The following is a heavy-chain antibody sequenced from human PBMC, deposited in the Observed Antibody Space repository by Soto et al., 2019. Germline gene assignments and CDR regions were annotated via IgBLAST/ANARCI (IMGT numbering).Heavy chain of an antibody. Sequence: QVQLQESGPGLVKPSQTLSLTCSVSGGSITSDHYWSWIRQPPGKGLEWLGHIYYSGSTDYHPSLKIRISISVDTSKSQVSLHLKYVTAADTAVYYCAREGGESADGLYYFDSWGQGSLVTVSS. CDR2: IYYSGST. V-gene: IGHV4-30-4*01. J-gene: IGHJ4*02. CDR3: AREGGESADGLYYFDS. CDR1: GGSITSDHY. D-gene: IGHD3-16*01.